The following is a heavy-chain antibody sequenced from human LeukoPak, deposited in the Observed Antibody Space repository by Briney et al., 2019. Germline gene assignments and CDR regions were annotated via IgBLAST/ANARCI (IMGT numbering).Heavy chain of an antibody. CDR2: ISGSGGST. J-gene: IGHJ4*02. CDR1: GFTFSSYA. CDR3: AKAMMVDYYGSGSYSPLDY. Sequence: GGSLRLSCAASGFTFSSYAMSWVRQAPGKGLECVSAISGSGGSTYYADSVKGRFTISRDNSKNTLYLQMNSLRAEDTAVYYCAKAMMVDYYGSGSYSPLDYWGQGTLVTVSS. D-gene: IGHD3-10*01. V-gene: IGHV3-23*01.